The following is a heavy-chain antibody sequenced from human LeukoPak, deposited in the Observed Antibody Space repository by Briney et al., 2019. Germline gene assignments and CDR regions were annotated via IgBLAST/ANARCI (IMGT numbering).Heavy chain of an antibody. CDR2: ISGSGGST. Sequence: GGSLRLSCAASGFTFSSYSMNWVRQAPGKGLEWVSAISGSGGSTYYADSVKGRFTISRDNSKNTLYLQMNSLRAEDTAVYYCAKGLESSGWFNWFDPWGQGTLVTVSS. CDR1: GFTFSSYS. D-gene: IGHD6-19*01. J-gene: IGHJ5*02. V-gene: IGHV3-23*01. CDR3: AKGLESSGWFNWFDP.